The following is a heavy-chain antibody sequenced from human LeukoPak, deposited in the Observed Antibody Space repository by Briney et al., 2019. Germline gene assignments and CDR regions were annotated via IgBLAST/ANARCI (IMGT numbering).Heavy chain of an antibody. CDR1: GFTFSDYY. J-gene: IGHJ4*02. V-gene: IGHV3-11*01. CDR3: ARSDRIAAAIDY. Sequence: GGSLRLSCAASGFTFSDYYMSWIRQAPGKGLEWDSYISSSGSTIYYADSVKGRFTISRDNAKNSLYLQMNSLRAEDTAVYYCARSDRIAAAIDYWGQGTLVTVSS. D-gene: IGHD6-13*01. CDR2: ISSSGSTI.